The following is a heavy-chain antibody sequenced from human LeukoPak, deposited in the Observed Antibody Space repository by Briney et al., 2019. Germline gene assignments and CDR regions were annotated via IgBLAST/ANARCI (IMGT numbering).Heavy chain of an antibody. J-gene: IGHJ5*02. V-gene: IGHV1-18*01. Sequence: ASVKVSCKASGGTFSSYAISWVRQAPGQGLEWMGWISAYNGNTNYAQKLQGRVTMTTDTSTSTAYMKLRSLRSDDTAVYYCARDPVGYCSGGSCYYSVVDWFDPWGQGTLVTVSS. CDR2: ISAYNGNT. CDR1: GGTFSSYA. CDR3: ARDPVGYCSGGSCYYSVVDWFDP. D-gene: IGHD2-15*01.